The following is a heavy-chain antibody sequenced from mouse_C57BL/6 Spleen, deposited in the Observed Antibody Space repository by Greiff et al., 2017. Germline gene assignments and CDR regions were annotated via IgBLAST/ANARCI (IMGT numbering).Heavy chain of an antibody. CDR1: GYTFTSYW. CDR2: INPSNGGT. CDR3: ARDPYYGGGYFDY. V-gene: IGHV1-53*01. D-gene: IGHD1-2*01. Sequence: QVQLQQPGTELVKPGASVKLSCKASGYTFTSYWMHWVKQRPGQGLEWIGNINPSNGGTNYNEKFKSKATLTVDKSSSTAYMHLSSLTSEDSAVYYCARDPYYGGGYFDYWGQGTTLTVSS. J-gene: IGHJ2*01.